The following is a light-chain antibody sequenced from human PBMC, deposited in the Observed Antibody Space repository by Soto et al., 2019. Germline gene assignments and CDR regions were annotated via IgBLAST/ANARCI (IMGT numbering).Light chain of an antibody. J-gene: IGLJ2*01. CDR2: QDK. CDR3: QAWDSGTAV. CDR1: NLGAKF. Sequence: SYELTQPPSVSVSHGQTTSITCSGDNLGAKFTSWYQQRLGQSPVQVIYQDKERPSGIPERFSGSNSGNTATLTISATQAMDEADYYCQAWDSGTAVFGGGTKVTVL. V-gene: IGLV3-1*01.